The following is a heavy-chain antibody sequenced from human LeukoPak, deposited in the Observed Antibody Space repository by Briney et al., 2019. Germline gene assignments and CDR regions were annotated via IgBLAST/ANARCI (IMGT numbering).Heavy chain of an antibody. V-gene: IGHV3-23*01. CDR3: AKGAGSTWIDF. CDR2: ISPSGGHI. D-gene: IGHD6-13*01. Sequence: GRSLRLSCAVSGFSFSSYAMHWVRQAPGKGLEWVSSISPSGGHIYYADSVKGRFTISRDNSKNTLYLQMNSLRAEDTAVYFCAKGAGSTWIDFWGQGTLVTVSS. CDR1: GFSFSSYA. J-gene: IGHJ4*02.